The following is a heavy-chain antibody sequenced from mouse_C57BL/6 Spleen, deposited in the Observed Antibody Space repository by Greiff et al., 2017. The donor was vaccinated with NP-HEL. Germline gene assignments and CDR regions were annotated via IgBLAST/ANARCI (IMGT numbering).Heavy chain of an antibody. CDR3: TTITGPENAMDY. CDR1: GFNIKDDY. V-gene: IGHV14-4*01. CDR2: IDPENGDT. D-gene: IGHD4-1*01. J-gene: IGHJ4*01. Sequence: EVHLVESGAELVRPGASVKLSCTASGFNIKDDYMHWVKQRPEQGLEWIGWIDPENGDTEYASKFQGKATITADTSSNTAYLQLSSLTSEDTAVYYCTTITGPENAMDYWGQGTSVTVSS.